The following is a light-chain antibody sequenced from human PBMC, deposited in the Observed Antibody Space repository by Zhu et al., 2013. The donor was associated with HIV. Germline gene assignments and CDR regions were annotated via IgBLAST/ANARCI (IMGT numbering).Light chain of an antibody. CDR3: CSYTSSSTVV. J-gene: IGLJ2*01. CDR1: TSDVGGYNY. V-gene: IGLV2-14*01. Sequence: QSALTQPASVSGSPGQSITISCTGTTSDVGGYNYVSWYQHHPGKAPKLMIYDVSNRPSGVSNRFSGSKSGNTASLTISGLQAEDEADYCCCSYTSSSTVVFGGGTKLTVL. CDR2: DVS.